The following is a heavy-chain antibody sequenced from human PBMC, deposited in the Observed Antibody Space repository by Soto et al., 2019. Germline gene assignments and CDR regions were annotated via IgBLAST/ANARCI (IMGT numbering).Heavy chain of an antibody. CDR3: ARGYSSSTICYIWDNWFDP. CDR2: IYYSGRT. J-gene: IGHJ5*02. CDR1: GGSISSGDYY. V-gene: IGHV4-61*08. Sequence: SETLSLTCTVSGGSISSGDYYWSWIRQHPGKGLEWIGYIYYSGRTNYNPSLKSRVTISVDTSKNQFSLKLSSVTAADTAVYYCARGYSSSTICYIWDNWFDPWGQGTLVTVSS. D-gene: IGHD2-2*02.